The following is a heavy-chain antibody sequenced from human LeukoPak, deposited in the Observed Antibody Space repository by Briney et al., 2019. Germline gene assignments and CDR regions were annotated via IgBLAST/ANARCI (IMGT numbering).Heavy chain of an antibody. J-gene: IGHJ4*02. CDR1: GGSISSYY. D-gene: IGHD5-18*01. CDR2: IYTSGST. V-gene: IGHV4-4*07. Sequence: SETLSLTCTVSGGSISSYYWNWIRQPAGKGLEWIGRIYTSGSTSYNSSLKSRVTMSVDTSKNQFSLKLRSVTAADTAVYYCARDVGGYNYGYSLDYWGQGTLVSVSS. CDR3: ARDVGGYNYGYSLDY.